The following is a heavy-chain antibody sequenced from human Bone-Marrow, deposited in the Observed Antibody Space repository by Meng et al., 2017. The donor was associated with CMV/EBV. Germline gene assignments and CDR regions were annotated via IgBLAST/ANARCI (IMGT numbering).Heavy chain of an antibody. CDR2: IYYSGST. J-gene: IGHJ4*02. CDR1: GGSISSYY. CDR3: ARSNSLEVYIDY. Sequence: SETLSLTCTVSGGSISSYYWSWIRQPPGKGLEWIGYIYYSGSTNYNPSLKSRVTISVDTSKNQCSLKLSSVTAADTDVYYCARSNSLEVYIDYWGQGTLVTVSS. D-gene: IGHD4-23*01. V-gene: IGHV4-59*01.